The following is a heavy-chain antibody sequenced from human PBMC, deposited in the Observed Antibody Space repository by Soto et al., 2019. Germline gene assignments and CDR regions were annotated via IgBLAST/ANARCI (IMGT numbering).Heavy chain of an antibody. J-gene: IGHJ5*02. D-gene: IGHD3-3*01. CDR3: ARGEPRFMEWLLLSEYFDP. CDR1: GGSFSSYY. CDR2: INHSGST. Sequence: SETLSLTCAVYGGSFSSYYWSWIRQPPGKGLEWIGVINHSGSTNYDPSLKSRVTISIDTSKNQVSLTSSSVTAADTAVYYCARGEPRFMEWLLLSEYFDPWGQGTLVTVSS. V-gene: IGHV4-34*01.